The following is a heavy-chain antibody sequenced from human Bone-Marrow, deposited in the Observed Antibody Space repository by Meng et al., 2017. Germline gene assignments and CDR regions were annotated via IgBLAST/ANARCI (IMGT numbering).Heavy chain of an antibody. CDR3: AGDRNDYGSHYFDY. CDR1: GGSISSGGYY. V-gene: IGHV4-31*03. J-gene: IGHJ4*02. Sequence: QVQLQESGPGLVKPSQTPSLTCTVSGGSISSGGYYWSWIRQHPGKGLEWIGYIYHSGSTYYNPSLKSRVTISVDTSKNQFSLKLSSVTAADTAVYYCAGDRNDYGSHYFDYWGQGTLVTVSS. CDR2: IYHSGST. D-gene: IGHD4-17*01.